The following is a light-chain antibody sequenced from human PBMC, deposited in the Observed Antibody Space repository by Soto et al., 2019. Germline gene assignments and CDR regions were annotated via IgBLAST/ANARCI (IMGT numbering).Light chain of an antibody. Sequence: DIQMTKSPSTLSASVGDRVTITCRASQSISSWLAWYQQKPGKAPKLLIYDASSLESGVPSRFSGSGSGTEFTLTISSLQPDDFANYYCQQYNSDARTFGQGTKVAIK. CDR3: QQYNSDART. CDR2: DAS. J-gene: IGKJ1*01. V-gene: IGKV1-5*01. CDR1: QSISSW.